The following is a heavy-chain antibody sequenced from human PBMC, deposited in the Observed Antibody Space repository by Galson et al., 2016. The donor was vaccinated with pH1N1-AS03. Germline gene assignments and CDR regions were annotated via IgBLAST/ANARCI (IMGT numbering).Heavy chain of an antibody. CDR3: ARTLNYNTGLDV. J-gene: IGHJ6*02. CDR1: GFSLSTGGMR. CDR2: IDWDDGT. Sequence: PALVKPTQTLTLTCTVSGFSLSTGGMRVSWIRQPPGKALEWLGRIDWDDGTFYSTSLKTRLTISKDTSKHQVVLTMTNMDPVDTGTYYCARTLNYNTGLDVWGPGATVTVSS. D-gene: IGHD5-24*01. V-gene: IGHV2-70*04.